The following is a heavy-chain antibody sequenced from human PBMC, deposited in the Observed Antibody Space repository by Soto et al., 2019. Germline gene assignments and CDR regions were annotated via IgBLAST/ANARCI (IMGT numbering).Heavy chain of an antibody. J-gene: IGHJ3*02. V-gene: IGHV4-4*07. CDR2: VSASGDT. D-gene: IGHD6-19*01. CDR1: GGSFSNDY. CDR3: ARDRQWLGAFDI. Sequence: PSETLSLTCSISGGSFSNDYWTWIRQPAGKGLEWIGYVSASGDTDYNPSLKTRVTMSVDTSKNQISLKLTSVTAADTAMYYCARDRQWLGAFDIWGQGTRVTVSS.